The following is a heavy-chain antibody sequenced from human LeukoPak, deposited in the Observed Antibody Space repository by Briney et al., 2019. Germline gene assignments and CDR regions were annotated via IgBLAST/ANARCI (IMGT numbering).Heavy chain of an antibody. V-gene: IGHV3-11*01. J-gene: IGHJ4*02. Sequence: GGSLRLSCAASGFTFSDYYMSWIRQAPGKGLEWVSYISSSGSTIYYADSVKGRFTISRDNAKNSLYLQMNSLRAEDTAVYYCARDRYYGSGSYSPLFDYWGQGTLVTVSS. CDR3: ARDRYYGSGSYSPLFDY. CDR2: ISSSGSTI. CDR1: GFTFSDYY. D-gene: IGHD3-10*01.